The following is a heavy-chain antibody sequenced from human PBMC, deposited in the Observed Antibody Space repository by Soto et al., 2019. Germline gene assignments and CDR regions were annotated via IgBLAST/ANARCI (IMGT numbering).Heavy chain of an antibody. J-gene: IGHJ5*02. CDR1: GYTFTSYA. CDR2: INAGNGNT. D-gene: IGHD2-8*01. V-gene: IGHV1-3*01. Sequence: GASVKVSCKASGYTFTSYAMHWVRQAPGQRLEWMGWINAGNGNTKYSQKFQGRVTMTRDTSTSTVYMELSSLRSEDTAVYYCARDPQSTKPDHNGFDPWGQGTLVTVSS. CDR3: ARDPQSTKPDHNGFDP.